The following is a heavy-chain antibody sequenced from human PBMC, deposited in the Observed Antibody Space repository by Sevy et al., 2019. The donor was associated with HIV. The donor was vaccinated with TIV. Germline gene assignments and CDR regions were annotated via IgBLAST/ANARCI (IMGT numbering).Heavy chain of an antibody. J-gene: IGHJ6*02. Sequence: SETLSLTCTVSGGSVSSGSYYWSWIRQPPGKGLEWIGYIYYSGSTNYNPSLKSRVTISVDTSKNQFSLKLSSVTAADTAGYYCARAKPKYYYYGMDVWGQGTTDSV. CDR2: IYYSGST. CDR1: GGSVSSGSYY. CDR3: ARAKPKYYYYGMDV. V-gene: IGHV4-61*01.